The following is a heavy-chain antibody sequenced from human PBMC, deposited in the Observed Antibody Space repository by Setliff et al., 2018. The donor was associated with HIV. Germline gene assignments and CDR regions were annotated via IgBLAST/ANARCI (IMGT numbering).Heavy chain of an antibody. CDR2: IYYSGST. CDR3: ARRGIAAAGSDS. V-gene: IGHV4-39*01. J-gene: IGHJ4*02. CDR1: GGSISSSSYY. D-gene: IGHD6-13*01. Sequence: PSETLSLTCIVSGGSISSSSYYWGWIRQPPGKGLEWIGSIYYSGSTYYTPSLKSRVTISVDTSQNQFSLKLNSVTAADTAVYYCARRGIAAAGSDSWGQGTLVTVSS.